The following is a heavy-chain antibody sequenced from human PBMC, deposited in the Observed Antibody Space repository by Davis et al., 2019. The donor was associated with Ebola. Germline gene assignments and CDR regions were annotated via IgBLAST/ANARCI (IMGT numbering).Heavy chain of an antibody. CDR1: EFTFSNYW. J-gene: IGHJ2*01. CDR3: AKLRSHDYTDSSDDFYLDL. Sequence: GESLKISCAASEFTFSNYWMHWVRQAPGKGLEWVALISSDGSREYYADSVEGRFTISKDNSGNTLYLHMNALTAEDTALYYCAKLRSHDYTDSSDDFYLDLWGRGTLVTVSS. V-gene: IGHV3-30*18. CDR2: ISSDGSRE. D-gene: IGHD3-16*01.